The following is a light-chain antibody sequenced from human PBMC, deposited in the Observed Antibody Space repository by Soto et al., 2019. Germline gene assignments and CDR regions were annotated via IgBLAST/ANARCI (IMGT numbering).Light chain of an antibody. CDR1: RSVSSN. Sequence: EIVMTQSPATLSVSPGERATLSCRASRSVSSNLAWYQQKPGQAPSLLIYGASTRATGIPARFSGSGSGTEFTLTISSLQSEDFAVYYCQQYIRWPLTFGGGTKVDI. CDR3: QQYIRWPLT. CDR2: GAS. J-gene: IGKJ4*01. V-gene: IGKV3D-15*01.